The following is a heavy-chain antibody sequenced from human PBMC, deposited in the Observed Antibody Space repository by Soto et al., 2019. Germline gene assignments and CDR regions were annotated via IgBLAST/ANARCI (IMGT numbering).Heavy chain of an antibody. D-gene: IGHD3-3*01. CDR2: MNTNSGNT. V-gene: IGHV1-8*01. CDR3: ARGLLGRFLEYYYYYMDV. Sequence: ASVKVSCKASGYTFTSYDINWVRQATGQGLEWMGWMNTNSGNTGYAQKFQGRVTMTRNTSISTAYMELSSLRSEDTAVYYCARGLLGRFLEYYYYYMDVWGKGTTVTVSS. CDR1: GYTFTSYD. J-gene: IGHJ6*03.